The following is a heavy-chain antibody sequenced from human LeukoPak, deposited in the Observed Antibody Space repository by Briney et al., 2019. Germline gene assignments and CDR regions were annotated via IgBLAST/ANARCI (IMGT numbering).Heavy chain of an antibody. CDR1: GFTFSHYG. CDR2: ISNDGSYK. Sequence: GGSLRLSCAASGFTFSHYGMHWVRQAPGKGLEWVAVISNDGSYKDYVNPVKGRFTISRDNSKNTLYLQMNSLTIEDTAVYYCAKDSPSGFDYWGQGILVTVSS. CDR3: AKDSPSGFDY. V-gene: IGHV3-30*18. D-gene: IGHD3-10*01. J-gene: IGHJ4*02.